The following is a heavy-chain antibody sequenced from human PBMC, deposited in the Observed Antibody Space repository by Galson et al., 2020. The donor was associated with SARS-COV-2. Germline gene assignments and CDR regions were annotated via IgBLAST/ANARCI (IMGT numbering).Heavy chain of an antibody. CDR2: ISGSGGST. D-gene: IGHD6-13*01. Sequence: GESLKISCAASGFTFSSYAMSWVRQAPGKGLEWVSAISGSGGSTYYADSVKGRFTISRDNSKNTLYLQMNSLRAEDTAVYYCAAGSSSSWLWGQGTLVTVSS. V-gene: IGHV3-23*01. CDR3: AAGSSSSWL. CDR1: GFTFSSYA. J-gene: IGHJ4*02.